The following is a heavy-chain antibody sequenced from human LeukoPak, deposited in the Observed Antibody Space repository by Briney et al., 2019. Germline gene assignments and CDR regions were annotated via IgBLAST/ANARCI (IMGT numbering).Heavy chain of an antibody. CDR3: TRGREGNYGLFDS. D-gene: IGHD3-10*01. J-gene: IGHJ4*02. V-gene: IGHV3-74*01. CDR2: ISNDGRST. CDR1: GFSFNSYW. Sequence: GGSLRLSCAASGFSFNSYWMHWVRHAPGSGLVWVSRISNDGRSTSFADSVKGRFTISRDNAKNTLYLQMNSLSAEDTAVYYCTRGREGNYGLFDSWGRGTLVTVSS.